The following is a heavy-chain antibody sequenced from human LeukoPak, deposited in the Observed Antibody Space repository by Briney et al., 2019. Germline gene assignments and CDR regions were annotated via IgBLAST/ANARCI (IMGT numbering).Heavy chain of an antibody. V-gene: IGHV4-59*01. CDR1: GGSFSGYY. CDR2: IYYSGTT. Sequence: SETLSLTCAVYGGSFSGYYWSWIRQPPGKGLEWIGFIYYSGTTNYNPSLKSRVTISVDTSKNQFSLKLSSVTAADTAVYYCAKGTSYNWNDGWFDPWGNGILVTVSS. J-gene: IGHJ5*02. D-gene: IGHD1-20*01. CDR3: AKGTSYNWNDGWFDP.